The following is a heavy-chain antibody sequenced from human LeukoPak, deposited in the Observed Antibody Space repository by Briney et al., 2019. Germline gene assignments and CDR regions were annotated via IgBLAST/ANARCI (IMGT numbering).Heavy chain of an antibody. CDR2: ISGSGGGT. V-gene: IGHV3-23*01. J-gene: IGHJ4*02. Sequence: GGSLRLSCAASGFTFSGYWMHWVRQAPGKGLEWVAGISGSGGGTQYADSVKGRFTISRDNRKNTLYLQMNSLRAEDTAMYFCAKRGVVIRVILVGFHKEAYYFDSWGQGALVTVSS. D-gene: IGHD3-22*01. CDR3: AKRGVVIRVILVGFHKEAYYFDS. CDR1: GFTFSGYW.